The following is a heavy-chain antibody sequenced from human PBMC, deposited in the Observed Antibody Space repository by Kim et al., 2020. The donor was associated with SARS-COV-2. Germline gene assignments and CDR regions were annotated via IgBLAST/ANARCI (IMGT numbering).Heavy chain of an antibody. CDR3: ARRGIGWYSHIDY. D-gene: IGHD2-15*01. V-gene: IGHV3-11*03. Sequence: GGSLRLSCAASGFTFSDFYILWIRQAPGKGLECLSDTSTSGSYTNYAENVKGRFTVSRDTAENSVSLQMSSLRAEDTAIYYCARRGIGWYSHIDYWGQGTLVTVSS. CDR2: TSTSGSYT. J-gene: IGHJ4*02. CDR1: GFTFSDFY.